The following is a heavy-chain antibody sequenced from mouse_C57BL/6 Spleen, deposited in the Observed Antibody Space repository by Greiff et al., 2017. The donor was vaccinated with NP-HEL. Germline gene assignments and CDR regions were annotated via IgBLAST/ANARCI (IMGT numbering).Heavy chain of an antibody. Sequence: QVQLQQPGAELVRPGSSVKLSCKASGYTFTSYWMDWVKQRPGQGLEWIGNIYPSDSETHYNQKFKDKATLTVDKSSSTAYMQISSLTSEDSAVYYCARGYYGSSPRWGQGTLVTVSA. CDR1: GYTFTSYW. CDR2: IYPSDSET. V-gene: IGHV1-61*01. J-gene: IGHJ3*01. D-gene: IGHD1-1*01. CDR3: ARGYYGSSPR.